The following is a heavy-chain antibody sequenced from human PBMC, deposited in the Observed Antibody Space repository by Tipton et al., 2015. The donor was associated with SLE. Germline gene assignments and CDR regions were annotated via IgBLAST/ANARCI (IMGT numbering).Heavy chain of an antibody. CDR2: IYTSGST. CDR3: AREGRWLQVDY. V-gene: IGHV4-61*02. CDR1: GGSISSGSYY. Sequence: TLSLTCTVSGGSISSGSYYWSWIRQPAGKGLEWIGRIYTSGSTNYNPSLKSRVTISVDTSKNQFSLKLSSVTAADTAVYYCAREGRWLQVDYWGQGTLVTVSS. J-gene: IGHJ4*02. D-gene: IGHD5-24*01.